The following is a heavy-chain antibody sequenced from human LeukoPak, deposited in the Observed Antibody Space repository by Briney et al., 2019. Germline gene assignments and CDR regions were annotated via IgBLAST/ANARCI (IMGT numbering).Heavy chain of an antibody. V-gene: IGHV3-49*04. CDR1: GFTFGDYA. J-gene: IGHJ6*02. CDR3: TRGPIQLWIHNAMDV. CDR2: IRSKAYGGTI. D-gene: IGHD5-18*01. Sequence: GGSLRLSCTTSGFTFGDYAMSWVRQAPGKGLEWVGFIRSKAYGGTIEYAASVKGRFTISSDDSKSIAYLQMNSLKIEDTALYYCTRGPIQLWIHNAMDVWGQGTTVTVSS.